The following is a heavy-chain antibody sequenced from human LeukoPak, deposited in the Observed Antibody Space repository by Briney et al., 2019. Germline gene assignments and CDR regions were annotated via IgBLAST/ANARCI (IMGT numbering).Heavy chain of an antibody. Sequence: SCKASGGTFSSYAISWVRQAPGQGLEWIGEIYNSGSTNYNPSLKSRVTISGDKSKNQFSLKLRSVTAADTAVYYCANGAYDSRAFDPWGQGTLVTVSS. CDR1: GGTFSSYAI. V-gene: IGHV4-4*02. J-gene: IGHJ5*02. CDR2: IYNSGST. CDR3: ANGAYDSRAFDP. D-gene: IGHD3-22*01.